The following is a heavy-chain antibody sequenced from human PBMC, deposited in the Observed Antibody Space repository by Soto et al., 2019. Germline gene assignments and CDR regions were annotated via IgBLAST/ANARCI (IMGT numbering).Heavy chain of an antibody. CDR1: GFTFTSSA. CDR3: AAETGYDPQNYYYGMDV. D-gene: IGHD3-3*01. Sequence: SVKVSCKASGFTFTSSAVQWVRQARGQRLEWIGWIVVGSGNTNYAQKFQERVTITRDMSTSTAYMELSSLRSEDTAVYYCAAETGYDPQNYYYGMDVWGQGTTVTVSS. J-gene: IGHJ6*02. CDR2: IVVGSGNT. V-gene: IGHV1-58*01.